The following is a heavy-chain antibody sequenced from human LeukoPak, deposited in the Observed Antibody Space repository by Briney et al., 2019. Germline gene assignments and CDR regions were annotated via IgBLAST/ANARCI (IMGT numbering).Heavy chain of an antibody. CDR3: ARDSDSSGYPYYFDY. Sequence: ASVTVSCKASGGTFSSYAISWVRQAPGQGLEWMGGIIPIFGTANYAQKFQGRVTITADESTSTAYMELSSLRSEDTAVYYCARDSDSSGYPYYFDYWGQGTLVTVSS. CDR1: GGTFSSYA. CDR2: IIPIFGTA. V-gene: IGHV1-69*13. D-gene: IGHD3-22*01. J-gene: IGHJ4*02.